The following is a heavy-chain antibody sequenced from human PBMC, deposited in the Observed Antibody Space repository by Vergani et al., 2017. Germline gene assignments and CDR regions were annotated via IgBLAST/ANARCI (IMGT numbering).Heavy chain of an antibody. Sequence: VQLVQSGGGLVKPGGSLRLSCAASGFTFSSYSMNWVRQAPGKGLEWVSSISSSSSYIYYADSVKGRFTISRDNAKNSLYLQMNSLRAEDTAVYYCARTTGEWGELSFGAFDYWGQGTLVTVSS. CDR3: ARTTGEWGELSFGAFDY. V-gene: IGHV3-21*01. CDR2: ISSSSSYI. CDR1: GFTFSSYS. D-gene: IGHD3-16*02. J-gene: IGHJ4*02.